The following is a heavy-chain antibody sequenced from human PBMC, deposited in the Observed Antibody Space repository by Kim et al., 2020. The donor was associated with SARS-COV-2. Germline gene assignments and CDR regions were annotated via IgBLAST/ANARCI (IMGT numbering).Heavy chain of an antibody. Sequence: GGSLRLSCAASGFTFDDYAMHWVRQAPGKGLEWVSGISWNSGSIGYANSVKGQFTISRDNAKNSLYLQMNSLRAEDTALYYCAKVDDYGGNTDYWGQGTLVTGSS. CDR1: GFTFDDYA. CDR2: ISWNSGSI. V-gene: IGHV3-9*01. D-gene: IGHD4-17*01. J-gene: IGHJ4*02. CDR3: AKVDDYGGNTDY.